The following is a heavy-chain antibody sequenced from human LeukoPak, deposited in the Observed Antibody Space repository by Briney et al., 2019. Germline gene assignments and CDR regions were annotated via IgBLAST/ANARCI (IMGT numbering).Heavy chain of an antibody. Sequence: SVKVSCKASGYTFTGYYMHWVRQAPGQGLEWMGGIIPIFGTANYAQKFQGRVTITADKSTSTAYMELSSLRSEDTAVYYCAREEGDGYNSDAFDIWGQGTMVTVSS. CDR3: AREEGDGYNSDAFDI. CDR1: GYTFTGYY. J-gene: IGHJ3*02. V-gene: IGHV1-69*06. D-gene: IGHD5-24*01. CDR2: IIPIFGTA.